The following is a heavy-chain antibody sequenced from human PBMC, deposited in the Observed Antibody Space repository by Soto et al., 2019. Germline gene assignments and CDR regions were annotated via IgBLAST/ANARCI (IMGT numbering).Heavy chain of an antibody. J-gene: IGHJ6*03. D-gene: IGHD3-3*01. CDR2: INHSGST. V-gene: IGHV4-34*01. CDR1: GGSFSGYY. CDR3: ERVGGLLEPKDYYYYYYMDV. Sequence: SETLSLTCAVYGGSFSGYYWSWIRQPPGKGLEWIGEINHSGSTNYNPSLKSRVTISVDTSKNQFSLKLSSVTAADTAVYYCERVGGLLEPKDYYYYYYMDVWGKGTTVTVSS.